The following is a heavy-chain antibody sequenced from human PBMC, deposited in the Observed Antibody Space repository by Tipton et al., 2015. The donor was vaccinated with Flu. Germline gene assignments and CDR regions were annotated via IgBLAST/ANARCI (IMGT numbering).Heavy chain of an antibody. V-gene: IGHV4-39*02. Sequence: TLSLTCTVSGVSIRTTSYHWGWIRQPPGKGLEWIASLSYSGSTFYKSSLKSRVTISVDTSKNQFSLKVSSVTAADTAVYYCARDNFLQSGATRPYYYYGMDVWGQGTTVTVSS. CDR2: LSYSGST. D-gene: IGHD1-26*01. CDR1: GVSIRTTSYH. J-gene: IGHJ6*02. CDR3: ARDNFLQSGATRPYYYYGMDV.